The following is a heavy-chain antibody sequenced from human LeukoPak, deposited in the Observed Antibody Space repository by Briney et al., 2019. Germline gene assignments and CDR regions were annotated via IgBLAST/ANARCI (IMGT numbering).Heavy chain of an antibody. D-gene: IGHD3-22*01. V-gene: IGHV4-34*01. Sequence: SETLSFTCTVSGGSINNYYWSWIRQPPGKGLEWIGEINHSGSTNYNPSLKSRVTISVDTSKNQFSLKLSSVTAADTAVYYCARGARPLHYYDSSGYYWGTERHYYFDYWGQGTLVTVSS. CDR3: ARGARPLHYYDSSGYYWGTERHYYFDY. J-gene: IGHJ4*02. CDR2: INHSGST. CDR1: GGSINNYY.